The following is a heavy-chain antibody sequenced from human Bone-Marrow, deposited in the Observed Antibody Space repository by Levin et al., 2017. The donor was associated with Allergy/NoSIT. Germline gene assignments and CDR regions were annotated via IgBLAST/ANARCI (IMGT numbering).Heavy chain of an antibody. Sequence: SVKVSCKASRGTFSSYGVTWVRQAPGRGLEWMGGLIPNFGTPVYAQKLQGRVTFTADESTSTAYMELNSLRSEDTAVYYCARQLLGGNQLPRSLSRAYAYWGQGALVIVSS. D-gene: IGHD2-2*01. CDR1: RGTFSSYG. V-gene: IGHV1-69*13. CDR2: LIPNFGTP. J-gene: IGHJ4*02. CDR3: ARQLLGGNQLPRSLSRAYAY.